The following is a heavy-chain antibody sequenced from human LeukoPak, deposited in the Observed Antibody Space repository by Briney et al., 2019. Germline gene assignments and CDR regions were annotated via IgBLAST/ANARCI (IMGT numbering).Heavy chain of an antibody. J-gene: IGHJ4*02. V-gene: IGHV3-30-3*01. Sequence: GGSLRLSCAASGFTFSSYAMHCVRQAPGKGLEWVAVISYDGSNKYYADSVKGRFTISRDNSKNTLYLQMNSLRAEDTAVYYCARDKYDSSGYPDYWGQGTLVTVSS. D-gene: IGHD3-22*01. CDR2: ISYDGSNK. CDR1: GFTFSSYA. CDR3: ARDKYDSSGYPDY.